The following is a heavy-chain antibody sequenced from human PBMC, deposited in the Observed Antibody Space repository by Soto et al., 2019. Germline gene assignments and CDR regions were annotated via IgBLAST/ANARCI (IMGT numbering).Heavy chain of an antibody. CDR1: GGTFSSYA. D-gene: IGHD2-8*01. J-gene: IGHJ3*02. V-gene: IGHV1-69*13. CDR2: IIPIFGTA. CDR3: ARGGTIYDAFDI. Sequence: ASVKVSCKASGGTFSSYAISWVRQAPGQGLEWMGGIIPIFGTANYAQKFQGRVTITADESTSTAYMELSSLRSEDTAVYYCARGGTIYDAFDIWGQGTMVTVSS.